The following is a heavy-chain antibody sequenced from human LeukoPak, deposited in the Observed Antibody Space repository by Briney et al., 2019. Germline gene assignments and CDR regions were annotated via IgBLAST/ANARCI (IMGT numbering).Heavy chain of an antibody. J-gene: IGHJ4*02. CDR3: ATLRYFDWFIDY. CDR2: IWYDGSNE. V-gene: IGHV3-33*01. D-gene: IGHD3-9*01. CDR1: GFTFSSYG. Sequence: GGSLRLSCAASGFTFSSYGMHWVRQAPGKGPEWVAVIWYDGSNEYYADSVKGRFTISRDNSKNTLYLQMNSLRAEDTAVYYCATLRYFDWFIDYWGQGTLVTVSS.